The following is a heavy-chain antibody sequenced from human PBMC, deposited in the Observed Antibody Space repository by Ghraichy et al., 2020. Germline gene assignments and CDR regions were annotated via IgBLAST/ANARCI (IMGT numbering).Heavy chain of an antibody. CDR2: INYGGDT. J-gene: IGHJ4*02. CDR3: ARPIRGGVTGSVAFDS. D-gene: IGHD2-21*02. V-gene: IGHV4-39*01. CDR1: GGSISSRPYY. Sequence: SETLSLTCTVSGGSISSRPYYWGWIRQPPGKGLEWIGSINYGGDTYYSPSLESRGTISVDTSKNQVSLMLSSVTAADMAVYYCARPIRGGVTGSVAFDSWGQGSLVTVSS.